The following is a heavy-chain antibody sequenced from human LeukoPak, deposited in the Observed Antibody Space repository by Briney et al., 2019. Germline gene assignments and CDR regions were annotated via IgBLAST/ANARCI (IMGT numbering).Heavy chain of an antibody. CDR3: AKDFKVDIVGATPHFDY. CDR2: ISWNSGSI. J-gene: IGHJ4*02. V-gene: IGHV3-9*01. Sequence: PGGSLRLSCAASGFTFDDYAMHWVRQAPGKGLEWVSGISWNSGSIGYADSVKGRFTISRDNAKNSLYLQMNSLRAEDTASYYCAKDFKVDIVGATPHFDYWGQGTLVTVSS. CDR1: GFTFDDYA. D-gene: IGHD1-26*01.